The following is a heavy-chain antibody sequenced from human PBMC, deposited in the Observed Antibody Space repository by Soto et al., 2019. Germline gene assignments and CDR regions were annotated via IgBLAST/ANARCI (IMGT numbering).Heavy chain of an antibody. CDR3: ARPHGSSTSLEIYYYYYYGMDV. V-gene: IGHV1-69*01. CDR2: IIPISGTA. CDR1: GGTFSSYA. J-gene: IGHJ6*02. Sequence: QVQLVQSGAEVKKPGSSVKVSCKASGGTFSSYAISWVRQAPGQGLEWMGGIIPISGTANYAQKFQGRVTITTDESTRTVYMELSSLRSEDTAVYFCARPHGSSTSLEIYYYYYYGMDVWGQGTTVTVSS. D-gene: IGHD2-2*01.